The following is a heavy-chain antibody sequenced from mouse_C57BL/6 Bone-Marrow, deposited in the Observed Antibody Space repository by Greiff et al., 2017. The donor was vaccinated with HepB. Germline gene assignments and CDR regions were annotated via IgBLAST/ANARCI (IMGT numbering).Heavy chain of an antibody. J-gene: IGHJ4*01. CDR1: GYAFSSSW. Sequence: VKLQESGPELVKPGASVKISCKASGYAFSSSWMNWVKQRPGKGLEWIGRIYPGDGDTNYNGKFKGKATLTADKSSSTAYMQLSSLTSEDSAVYFCARRRTFAMDYWGQGTSVTVSS. CDR3: ARRRTFAMDY. CDR2: IYPGDGDT. V-gene: IGHV1-82*01.